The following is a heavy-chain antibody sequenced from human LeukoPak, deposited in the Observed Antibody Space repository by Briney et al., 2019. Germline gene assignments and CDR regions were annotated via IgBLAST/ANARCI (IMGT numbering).Heavy chain of an antibody. J-gene: IGHJ3*02. Sequence: GGSLRLSCAASGLNFGASAMHWVRQTSGRGLEWVARIKTKSNNYGTAYSAAVRGRFTISRDDGKNTAFLQMNSLKSEDTAIYYCTTYYRSPTTPYSTSSKSGAFDIWGRGTVVTVSS. CDR3: TTYYRSPTTPYSTSSKSGAFDI. CDR1: GLNFGASA. V-gene: IGHV3-73*01. CDR2: IKTKSNNYGT. D-gene: IGHD6-6*01.